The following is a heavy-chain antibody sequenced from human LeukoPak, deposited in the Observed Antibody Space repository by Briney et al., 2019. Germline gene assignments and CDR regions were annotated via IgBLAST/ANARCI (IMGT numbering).Heavy chain of an antibody. CDR2: ISGSGGST. D-gene: IGHD6-19*01. CDR1: GFTFNDYA. J-gene: IGHJ4*02. CDR3: AKDGYSSGWWYYFDY. Sequence: PGGSLRLSCAASGFTFNDYAMSWVRQAPGKGLEWVSAISGSGGSTYYADSVKGRFTISRDNSKNTLYLQMNSLRAEDTALYYCAKDGYSSGWWYYFDYWGQGTLVTVSS. V-gene: IGHV3-23*01.